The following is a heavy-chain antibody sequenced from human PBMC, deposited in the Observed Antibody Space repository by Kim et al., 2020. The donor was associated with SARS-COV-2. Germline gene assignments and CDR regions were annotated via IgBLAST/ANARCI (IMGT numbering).Heavy chain of an antibody. D-gene: IGHD6-13*01. CDR3: ARSAAAGTFVVFDY. Sequence: APKFQGRVTKTSNTSISTAYMELGSLRSEDTAVYYCARSAAAGTFVVFDYWGQGTLVTVSS. V-gene: IGHV1-8*01. J-gene: IGHJ4*02.